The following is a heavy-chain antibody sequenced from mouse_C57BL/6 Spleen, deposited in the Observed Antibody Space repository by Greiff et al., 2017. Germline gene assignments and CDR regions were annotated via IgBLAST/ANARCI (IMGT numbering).Heavy chain of an antibody. CDR1: GYSITSGYY. D-gene: IGHD1-1*01. Sequence: EVKLEESGPGLVKPSQSLSLTCSVTGYSITSGYYWNWIRQFPGNKLEWMGYISYDGSNNYNPSLKNRISITRDTSKNQFFLKLNSVTTEDTATYYCARHYYGSSLYAMDYWGQGTSVTVSS. CDR2: ISYDGSN. CDR3: ARHYYGSSLYAMDY. V-gene: IGHV3-6*01. J-gene: IGHJ4*01.